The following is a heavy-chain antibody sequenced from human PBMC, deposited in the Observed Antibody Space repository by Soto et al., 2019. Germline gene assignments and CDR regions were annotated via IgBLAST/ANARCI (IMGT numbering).Heavy chain of an antibody. CDR1: GASISSDY. Sequence: PSETLSLTCSVSGASISSDYWSWIRQPPGKGLEWIGYIYYTGSTNYSPSLKSRVTMSVDTSRKQFSLNLNSVTPADTAVYYCARGGVATILAYWGQGTLVTVS. CDR3: ARGGVATILAY. D-gene: IGHD5-12*01. J-gene: IGHJ4*02. V-gene: IGHV4-59*01. CDR2: IYYTGST.